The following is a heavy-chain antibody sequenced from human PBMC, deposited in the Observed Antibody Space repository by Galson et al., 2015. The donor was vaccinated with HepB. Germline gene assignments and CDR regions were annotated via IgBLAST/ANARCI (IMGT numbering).Heavy chain of an antibody. J-gene: IGHJ5*02. CDR1: GYTFTSYG. CDR2: ISAYNGNT. CDR3: ARDGPFPPYDFWSGYYRSDMKFDP. Sequence: SVKVSCKASGYTFTSYGISWVRQAPGQGLEWMGWISAYNGNTNYAQKLQGRVTMTTDTSTSTAYMELRSLRSDDTAVYYCARDGPFPPYDFWSGYYRSDMKFDPWGQGTLVTVSS. D-gene: IGHD3-3*01. V-gene: IGHV1-18*01.